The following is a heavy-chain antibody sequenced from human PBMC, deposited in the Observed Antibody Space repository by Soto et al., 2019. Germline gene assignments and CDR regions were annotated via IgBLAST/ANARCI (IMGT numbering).Heavy chain of an antibody. Sequence: SSETLSLTCTVSGGSISSGGYYWSWIRQHPGKGLEWIGYIYYSGSTYYNPSLKSRVTISVDTSKNQFSLKLSSVTAADTAVYYCARVGWNDDLPSYAFDIWGQGTMVTVSS. CDR2: IYYSGST. CDR1: GGSISSGGYY. CDR3: ARVGWNDDLPSYAFDI. J-gene: IGHJ3*02. V-gene: IGHV4-31*03. D-gene: IGHD1-1*01.